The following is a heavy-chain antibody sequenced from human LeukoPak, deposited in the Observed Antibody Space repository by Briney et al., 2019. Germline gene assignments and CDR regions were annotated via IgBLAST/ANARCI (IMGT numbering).Heavy chain of an antibody. J-gene: IGHJ6*02. V-gene: IGHV3-53*01. CDR3: AKAVWFGEFDYYFFGLDV. Sequence: GGSLRLSCAASGFNVSTNYMSWVRQAPGKGLEWLSVIYMGGTIYYADSVKGRFTFSRDNSKNTLYLQMNSLRPEDTALYYCAKAVWFGEFDYYFFGLDVWGQGTTVTVSS. CDR1: GFNVSTNY. CDR2: IYMGGTI. D-gene: IGHD3-10*01.